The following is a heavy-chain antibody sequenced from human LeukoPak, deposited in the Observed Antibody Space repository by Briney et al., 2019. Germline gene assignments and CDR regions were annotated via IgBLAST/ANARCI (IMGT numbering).Heavy chain of an antibody. Sequence: SQTLSLTCTVSGNSISSGDNYWSWIRQPAGKGLEWIGRIYTSGSTNYNPSLKSRVTISVDTSKNQFSLKLSSVTAADTAVYYCARGSRHFDWEWENAFDIWGQGTMVTVSS. J-gene: IGHJ3*02. D-gene: IGHD3-9*01. V-gene: IGHV4-61*02. CDR2: IYTSGST. CDR3: ARGSRHFDWEWENAFDI. CDR1: GNSISSGDNY.